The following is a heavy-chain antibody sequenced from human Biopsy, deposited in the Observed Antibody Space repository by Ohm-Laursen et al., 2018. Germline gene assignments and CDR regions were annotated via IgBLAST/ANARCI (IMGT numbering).Heavy chain of an antibody. CDR2: IYPGGST. D-gene: IGHD3-22*01. CDR3: ASVVLGPTNDAFDL. Sequence: SETLSLTCYVSGGDINNYYWSWIRQPAGKGLEWIGRIYPGGSTNYNPSLKSRVTMSVDTSKKQLSLGLRSVTAADTAMYYCASVVLGPTNDAFDLWGQGTMVVVSS. CDR1: GGDINNYY. J-gene: IGHJ3*01. V-gene: IGHV4-4*07.